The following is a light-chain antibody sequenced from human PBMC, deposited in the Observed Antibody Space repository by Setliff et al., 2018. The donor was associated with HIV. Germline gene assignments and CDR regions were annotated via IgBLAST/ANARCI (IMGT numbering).Light chain of an antibody. CDR1: SSDIGGYKF. J-gene: IGLJ1*01. CDR3: SSYTSSDTPYV. V-gene: IGLV2-14*01. CDR2: GVT. Sequence: QSALTQPPSASGPPGQSVTISCTGSSSDIGGYKFVSWYQQHPGKAPKLMIYGVTNRPSGISNRFSGSKSGDTASLTISGLQAEDEADYYCSSYTSSDTPYVFGTGTKVTVL.